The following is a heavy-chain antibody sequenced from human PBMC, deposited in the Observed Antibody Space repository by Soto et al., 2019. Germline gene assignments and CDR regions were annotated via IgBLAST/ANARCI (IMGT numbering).Heavy chain of an antibody. CDR2: IYSDGTT. J-gene: IGHJ5*02. V-gene: IGHV3-53*01. CDR3: ARKYDILTGQNWFDP. CDR1: GISVGTNY. Sequence: GGSLRLSCAASGISVGTNYLTWVRQAPGKGLEWVSFIYSDGTTYYADSVKGRFTISRDNAKNSLYLQMNSLRAEDTAVYYCARKYDILTGQNWFDPWGQGTLVTVSS. D-gene: IGHD3-9*01.